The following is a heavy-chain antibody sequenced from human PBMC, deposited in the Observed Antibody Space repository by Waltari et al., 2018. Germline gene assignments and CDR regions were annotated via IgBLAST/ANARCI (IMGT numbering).Heavy chain of an antibody. V-gene: IGHV1-18*01. Sequence: QVQLVQSGTEMKRPGASVTVSCKTSGYSLFDFGISWLRRAPGQGFQNIGWLDTYIHVACYSQKFQGRVTMTSDSSTTTAYMELRCMRSDDTAVYYCARQFHYDSSRYFSYYFEYWGQGTLVTVSS. CDR1: GYSLFDFG. J-gene: IGHJ4*02. CDR2: LDTYIHVA. D-gene: IGHD3-22*01. CDR3: ARQFHYDSSRYFSYYFEY.